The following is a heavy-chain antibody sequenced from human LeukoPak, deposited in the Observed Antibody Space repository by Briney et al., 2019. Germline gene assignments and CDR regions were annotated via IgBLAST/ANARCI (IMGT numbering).Heavy chain of an antibody. J-gene: IGHJ4*02. CDR2: IYSGGST. Sequence: GGSLRLSCAASGFTVSSNYMSWVRQAPGKGLEWVSVIYSGGSTYYADSVKGRFTISRDNSKNTLYVQMNSLRAEDTAVYYCAKGSSSGWPYYFDYWGQGTLVTVSS. D-gene: IGHD6-19*01. CDR1: GFTVSSNY. V-gene: IGHV3-53*01. CDR3: AKGSSSGWPYYFDY.